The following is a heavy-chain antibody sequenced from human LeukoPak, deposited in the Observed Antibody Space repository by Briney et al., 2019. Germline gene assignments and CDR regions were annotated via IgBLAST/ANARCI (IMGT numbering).Heavy chain of an antibody. D-gene: IGHD3-10*01. CDR3: ARDGSGSYGYYYYYYMDV. J-gene: IGHJ6*03. CDR1: GGSISSYY. V-gene: IGHV4-59*01. CDR2: IYYSGST. Sequence: SETLSLTCTVSGGSISSYYWSWIRQPPGKGLEWIGYIYYSGSTNYNPSLKSRVTISVDTSKNQFSLKLSSVTAADTAVYYCARDGSGSYGYYYYYYMDVWGKGTTVTVSS.